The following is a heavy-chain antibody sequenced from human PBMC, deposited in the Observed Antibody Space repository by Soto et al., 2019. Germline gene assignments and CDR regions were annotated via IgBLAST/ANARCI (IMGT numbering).Heavy chain of an antibody. CDR3: ARTIAVAGLGYSYGMDV. CDR2: IYYSGST. Sequence: SETLSLTCTVSGGSISSVDYYWSWIRQPPGKGLDGIGYIYYSGSTYYNPSLKSRVTISVDPSKNQFSLKLSSVTAAATAVYYFARTIAVAGLGYSYGMDVWGQGTTVTVS. CDR1: GGSISSVDYY. J-gene: IGHJ6*02. D-gene: IGHD6-19*01. V-gene: IGHV4-30-4*01.